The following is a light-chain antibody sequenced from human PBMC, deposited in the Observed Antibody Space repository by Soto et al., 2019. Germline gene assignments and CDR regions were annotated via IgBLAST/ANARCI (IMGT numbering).Light chain of an antibody. V-gene: IGKV3-15*01. CDR2: DAS. J-gene: IGKJ3*01. Sequence: ETVMTQSPATLSVSPGERPTLSCRASQSVSSNLAWYQQKPGQAPRLLIYDASTRATGIPARFSGSGSGTDFTPTTRSLKSEDFEVYYGQQYNPWPLPFAPGTKVDL. CDR3: QQYNPWPLP. CDR1: QSVSSN.